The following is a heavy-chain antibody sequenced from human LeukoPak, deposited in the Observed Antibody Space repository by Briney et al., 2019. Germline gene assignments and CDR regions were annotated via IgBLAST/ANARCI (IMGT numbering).Heavy chain of an antibody. J-gene: IGHJ6*02. CDR3: ARVGNSYDQDYYFYGMDV. V-gene: IGHV3-30-3*01. D-gene: IGHD3-22*01. Sequence: GRSLRLSCAASGFTFSSYAMHWVRQAPGKGLEWVAVISYDGSNKYYADSVKGRFTISRDNSKNTLYLQMNSLRAEDTAVYYCARVGNSYDQDYYFYGMDVWGQGTTVTVSS. CDR1: GFTFSSYA. CDR2: ISYDGSNK.